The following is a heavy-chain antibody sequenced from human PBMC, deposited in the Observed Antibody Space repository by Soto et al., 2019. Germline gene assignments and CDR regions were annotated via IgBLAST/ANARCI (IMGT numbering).Heavy chain of an antibody. D-gene: IGHD3-16*01. Sequence: QVQLVQSGAEVKKPGASVKVSCKASGYTVSSYDINWVRQAPGQGPEWLGWMNPNSGNTGYAQRLQGRVTMTRNTSIRTAYMALRSLRCKATAVYYCTRVGPHAMDVWCQGTTVTVSS. CDR1: GYTVSSYD. J-gene: IGHJ6*02. CDR2: MNPNSGNT. V-gene: IGHV1-8*01. CDR3: TRVGPHAMDV.